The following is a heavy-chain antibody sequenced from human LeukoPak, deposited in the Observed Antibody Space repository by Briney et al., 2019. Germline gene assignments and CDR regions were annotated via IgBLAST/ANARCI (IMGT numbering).Heavy chain of an antibody. CDR3: ARVTRSDYSFDI. CDR2: IYNIGTT. CDR1: GGSISSDDNY. D-gene: IGHD3-10*01. Sequence: SETLSLTCTVSGGSISSDDNYWNWIRQPPGKGLEWIGYIYNIGTTYYNPSLESRLTISLDRSKSHFSLRLTSVTAADTAVYYCARVTRSDYSFDIWGQGTVVTVSS. V-gene: IGHV4-30-4*01. J-gene: IGHJ3*02.